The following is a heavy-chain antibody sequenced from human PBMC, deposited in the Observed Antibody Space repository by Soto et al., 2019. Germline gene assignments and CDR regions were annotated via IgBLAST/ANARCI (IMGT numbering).Heavy chain of an antibody. CDR1: GGSISSGDYY. Sequence: PSETLSLTCTVSGGSISSGDYYWSWIRQPPGKGLEWIGYIYYSGSTYYNPSLKSRVTISVDTSKNQFSLKLSSVTAADTAVYYCARGGYYDSSGYYSHFDYWGQGTLLTVSS. J-gene: IGHJ4*02. CDR3: ARGGYYDSSGYYSHFDY. D-gene: IGHD3-22*01. CDR2: IYYSGST. V-gene: IGHV4-30-4*01.